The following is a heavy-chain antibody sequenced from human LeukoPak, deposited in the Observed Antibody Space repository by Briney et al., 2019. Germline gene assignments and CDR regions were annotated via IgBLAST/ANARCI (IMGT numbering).Heavy chain of an antibody. D-gene: IGHD3-10*01. V-gene: IGHV3-64D*06. Sequence: PGGSLRLSCSASGFTFSRYAMHWVRQAPGKGLESVSGISGNGGSTYYADSVKGRFTISRDNSKSTLYLQMSSLRAVDTAVYYCAWELPRTDAFDIWGQGTLVTVSS. CDR1: GFTFSRYA. J-gene: IGHJ3*02. CDR3: AWELPRTDAFDI. CDR2: ISGNGGST.